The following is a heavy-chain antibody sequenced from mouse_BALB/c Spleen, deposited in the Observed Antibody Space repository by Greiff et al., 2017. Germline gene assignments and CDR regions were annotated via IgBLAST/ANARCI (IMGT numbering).Heavy chain of an antibody. V-gene: IGHV2-9*02. J-gene: IGHJ3*01. D-gene: IGHD2-2*01. CDR3: AKTDGYDEEFAY. Sequence: VQVVESGPGLVAPSQSLSITCTVSGFSLTSYGVHWVRQPPGKGLEWLGVIWAGGSTNYNSALMSRLSISKDNSKSQVFLKLNSLQTDDTATYYCAKTDGYDEEFAYWGQGTLVTVSA. CDR2: IWAGGST. CDR1: GFSLTSYG.